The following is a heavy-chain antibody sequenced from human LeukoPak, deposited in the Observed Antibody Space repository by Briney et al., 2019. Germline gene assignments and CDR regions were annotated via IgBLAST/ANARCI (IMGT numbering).Heavy chain of an antibody. V-gene: IGHV4-59*01. Sequence: SETLSLTCTVSGASINNDYWNWVRQPPGKGLEWIGYIYFTGSTHYNPSLKSRVTISLDRSKTQFSLNLSSLSAADTAMYYCARTRGFKADHKSFDYWGQGTLVTVSS. CDR3: ARTRGFKADHKSFDY. CDR1: GASINNDY. D-gene: IGHD6-25*01. J-gene: IGHJ4*02. CDR2: IYFTGST.